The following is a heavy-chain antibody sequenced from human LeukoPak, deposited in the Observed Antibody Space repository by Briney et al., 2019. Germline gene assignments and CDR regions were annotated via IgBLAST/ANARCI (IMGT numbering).Heavy chain of an antibody. J-gene: IGHJ5*02. CDR1: GGSISSSPYY. Sequence: SETLSLTCTVSGGSISSSPYYWGWIRQPPGKGLEWIGSIYYSGTTHYNPSLESRVTISVDTSKNQFSLKLASVTAADTAIYYCAKGAGGFSYYNWFDPWGQGTLVTVSS. D-gene: IGHD5-18*01. V-gene: IGHV4-39*07. CDR2: IYYSGTT. CDR3: AKGAGGFSYYNWFDP.